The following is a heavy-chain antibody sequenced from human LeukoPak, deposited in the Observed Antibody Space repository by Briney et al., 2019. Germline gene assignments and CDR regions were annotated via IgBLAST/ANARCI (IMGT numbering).Heavy chain of an antibody. CDR2: ISYDETYK. D-gene: IGHD6-19*01. CDR1: GFTFSNYG. J-gene: IGHJ6*02. CDR3: AKTPNSGWWFMDV. Sequence: QPGGSLRLSCAASGFTFSNYGMHWVRQAPGKGLEWVAVISYDETYKYYADSVKGRFTISRDPSRSTLFVQMNNLRPEDTAVYYCAKTPNSGWWFMDVWGQGTTVTVSS. V-gene: IGHV3-30*18.